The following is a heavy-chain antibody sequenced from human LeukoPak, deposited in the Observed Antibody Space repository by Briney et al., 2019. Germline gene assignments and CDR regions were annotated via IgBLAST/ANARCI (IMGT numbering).Heavy chain of an antibody. CDR3: ARDLSDYGMYYFDY. CDR1: GGSFSSYA. D-gene: IGHD4/OR15-4a*01. V-gene: IGHV1-69*13. Sequence: SVKVSCKASGGSFSSYAISWVRLPPGQGHEWMGGIIPISGTANYAQKFQGRVTITADETTSTAYMDLNSLRSEDTAVYYCARDLSDYGMYYFDYWGQGTLVTVSS. CDR2: IIPISGTA. J-gene: IGHJ4*02.